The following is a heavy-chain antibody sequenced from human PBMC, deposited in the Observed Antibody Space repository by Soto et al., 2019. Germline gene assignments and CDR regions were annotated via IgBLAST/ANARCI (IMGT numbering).Heavy chain of an antibody. CDR2: INHSGST. CDR3: ARLGYCSSTSCYTYYYYGMDV. CDR1: GGSFSGYY. J-gene: IGHJ6*02. V-gene: IGHV4-34*01. Sequence: KSSETLSLTCAVYGGSFSGYYWSWIRQPPGKGLEWIGEINHSGSTNYNPSLKSRVTISVDTSKNQFSLKLSSVTAADTAVYYCARLGYCSSTSCYTYYYYGMDVWGQGTTVTVSS. D-gene: IGHD2-2*01.